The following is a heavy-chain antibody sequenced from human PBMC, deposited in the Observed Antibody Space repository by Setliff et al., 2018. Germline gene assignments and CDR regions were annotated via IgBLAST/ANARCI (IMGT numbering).Heavy chain of an antibody. D-gene: IGHD1-1*01. CDR1: GGSISSHY. J-gene: IGHJ6*02. Sequence: PSETLSLTCTVSGGSISSHYWGWIRQPPGKGLEWIGSIYYSGSTNYNPSLKSRVTISVDTSKNQFSLKLSSVTAADTAVYYCARGSTRRYYGMDVWGQGTTVTVSS. CDR3: ARGSTRRYYGMDV. CDR2: IYYSGST. V-gene: IGHV4-59*11.